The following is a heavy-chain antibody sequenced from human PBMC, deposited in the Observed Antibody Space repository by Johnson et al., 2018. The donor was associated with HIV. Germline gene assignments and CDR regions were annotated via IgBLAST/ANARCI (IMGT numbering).Heavy chain of an antibody. CDR2: IGWDGGSR. CDR3: ASPSAVDASDV. J-gene: IGHJ3*01. CDR1: GFTFDAYT. V-gene: IGHV3-43*01. Sequence: VQLVESGGVVAQIGGSLRLSCAASGFTFDAYTMYWVRQPPGKGLEWVSLIGWDGGSRYYGDSVKGRFTISRDNAKNSLYLQMNSLRAEDTAVYYCASPSAVDASDVWGQGAMVTVSS.